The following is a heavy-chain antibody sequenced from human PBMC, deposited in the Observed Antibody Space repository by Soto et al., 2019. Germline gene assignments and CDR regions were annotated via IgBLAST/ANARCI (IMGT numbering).Heavy chain of an antibody. J-gene: IGHJ6*02. D-gene: IGHD1-1*01. CDR2: IIPILGIA. CDR3: ARDGTTGTTRPYYYYGMDV. V-gene: IGHV1-69*02. CDR1: GGTFSSYT. Sequence: QVQLVQSGAEVKKPGSSVKVSCKASGGTFSSYTISWVRQAPGQGLEWMGRIIPILGIANYAQKFQGRVTITADKSTSTAYMELSSLRYEDTAVYYCARDGTTGTTRPYYYYGMDVWGQGTTVTVSS.